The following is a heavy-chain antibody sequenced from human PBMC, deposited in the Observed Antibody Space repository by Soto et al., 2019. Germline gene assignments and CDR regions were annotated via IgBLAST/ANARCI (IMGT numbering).Heavy chain of an antibody. J-gene: IGHJ6*03. Sequence: ASVKVSCKASGYTFTSYAMHWVRQAPGQRLEWMGWINAGNGNTKYSQKFQGRVTITRDTSASTAYMELSSLRSEDTAVYYCARDNSSSWYVGDYYYYYMDVWGKGTTVTVSS. CDR1: GYTFTSYA. V-gene: IGHV1-3*01. CDR3: ARDNSSSWYVGDYYYYYMDV. D-gene: IGHD6-13*01. CDR2: INAGNGNT.